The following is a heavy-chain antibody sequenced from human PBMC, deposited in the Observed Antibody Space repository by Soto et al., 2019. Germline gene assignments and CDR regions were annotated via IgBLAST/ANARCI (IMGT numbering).Heavy chain of an antibody. J-gene: IGHJ4*02. CDR3: ARGRDTADYYFAY. CDR1: GGSISSGGYY. CDR2: IYYSGST. D-gene: IGHD5-18*01. Sequence: SETLSLTCTVSGGSISSGGYYWSWIRQHPGKGLEWIGYIYYSGSTYYNPSLKSRVTISVDTSKNQFSLKLSSVTAADTAVYYCARGRDTADYYFAYWGKGTLVTVSS. V-gene: IGHV4-31*03.